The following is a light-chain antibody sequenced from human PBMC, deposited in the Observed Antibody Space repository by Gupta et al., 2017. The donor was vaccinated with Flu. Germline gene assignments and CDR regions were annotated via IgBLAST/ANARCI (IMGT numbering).Light chain of an antibody. CDR1: SSDVGGYNY. V-gene: IGLV2-14*01. Sequence: QSALPQPAAVSGSPGQSIAISCTETSSDVGGYNYVSCYHQRPGKAPKLMIYAVSNRPSGVSNRFSGSKSGNTASLTISGLQAEDEADYYCSSYTSGSALVVVFGGGTKLTVL. CDR2: AVS. CDR3: SSYTSGSALVVV. J-gene: IGLJ2*01.